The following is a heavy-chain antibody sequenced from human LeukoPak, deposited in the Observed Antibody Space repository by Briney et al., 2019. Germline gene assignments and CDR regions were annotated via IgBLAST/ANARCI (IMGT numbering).Heavy chain of an antibody. CDR2: ISSSSSYI. V-gene: IGHV3-21*01. CDR3: ASGGQGTFDY. Sequence: GGSLRLSCAASGFTFSSYSMTWVRQAPGKGLEWVSSISSSSSYIYYADSVKGRFTISRDNAKNSPYLQMNSLRAEDTAVYYCASGGQGTFDYWGQGTLVTVSS. D-gene: IGHD1-1*01. CDR1: GFTFSSYS. J-gene: IGHJ4*02.